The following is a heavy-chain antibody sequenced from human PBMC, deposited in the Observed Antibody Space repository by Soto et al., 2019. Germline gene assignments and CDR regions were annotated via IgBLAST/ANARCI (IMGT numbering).Heavy chain of an antibody. D-gene: IGHD2-2*01. CDR1: GYSFTSYW. CDR3: AMGYHGSAGRFDP. V-gene: IGHV5-51*01. Sequence: GASLKISWKGSGYSFTSYWICWLRQMPGKGLEWRWIIYPCDSDTIYNPSFQGQVTLSADKSSTSAYLQWGSLRASDSGIYCCAMGYHGSAGRFDPWGQGTLVTVSS. J-gene: IGHJ5*02. CDR2: IYPCDSDT.